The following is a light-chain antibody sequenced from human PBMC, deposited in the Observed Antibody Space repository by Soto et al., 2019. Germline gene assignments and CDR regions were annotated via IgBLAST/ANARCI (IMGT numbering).Light chain of an antibody. CDR3: QSYDSSLSGWV. CDR2: GNS. Sequence: QSVLTQPPSVSGAPGQRVTICCTGSSSNIGAGYDVHWYQQLPGTAPKLLIYGNSNRPSGVPDRFSGSKSGTSASLAITGLRAEDEADYYRQSYDSSLSGWVFGGGTQLTVL. CDR1: SSNIGAGYD. J-gene: IGLJ3*02. V-gene: IGLV1-40*01.